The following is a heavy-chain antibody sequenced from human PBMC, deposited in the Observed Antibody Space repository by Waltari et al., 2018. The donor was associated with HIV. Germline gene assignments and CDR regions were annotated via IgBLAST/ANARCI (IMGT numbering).Heavy chain of an antibody. J-gene: IGHJ5*02. V-gene: IGHV1-24*01. D-gene: IGHD5-18*01. CDR3: ATGRVVDTAMDPYNWFDP. CDR2: FDPEDGET. Sequence: PGKGLEWMGGFDPEDGETIYAQKFQGRVTMTEDTSTDTAYMELSSLRSEDTAVYYCATGRVVDTAMDPYNWFDPWGQGTLVTVSS.